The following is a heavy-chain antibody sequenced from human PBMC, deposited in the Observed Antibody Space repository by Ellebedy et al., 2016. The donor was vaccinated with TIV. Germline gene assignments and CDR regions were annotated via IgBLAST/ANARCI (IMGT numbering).Heavy chain of an antibody. CDR3: ARRASYGDYAVQVNPWFDP. CDR2: IRQEGDEI. D-gene: IGHD4-17*01. Sequence: GESLKLSCAASGFNFRSYWMTWVRQAPGKGLEWVAKIRQEGDEIYYVESVKGRFTISRDNAKNSLFLQMNSLRVEHTAVYYCARRASYGDYAVQVNPWFDPWGQGTLVTVSS. J-gene: IGHJ5*02. V-gene: IGHV3-7*01. CDR1: GFNFRSYW.